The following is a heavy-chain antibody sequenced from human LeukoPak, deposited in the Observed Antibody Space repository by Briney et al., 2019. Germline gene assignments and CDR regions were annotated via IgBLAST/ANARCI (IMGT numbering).Heavy chain of an antibody. CDR3: AKARDGYRSQTDY. J-gene: IGHJ4*02. Sequence: GGSLRLSCAASGFTFSSYWMSWVRQAPGKGLEWVANIKQDGSEKYYVDSVKGRFTISRDNSKNTLYLQMNSLRAEDTAVYYCAKARDGYRSQTDYWGQGTLVTVSS. CDR2: IKQDGSEK. CDR1: GFTFSSYW. D-gene: IGHD5-24*01. V-gene: IGHV3-7*03.